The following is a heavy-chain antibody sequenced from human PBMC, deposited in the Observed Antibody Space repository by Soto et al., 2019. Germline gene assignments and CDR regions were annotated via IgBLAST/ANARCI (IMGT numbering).Heavy chain of an antibody. D-gene: IGHD3-10*01. Sequence: GASVKVSCKASGYTFTGYYMHWVRQAPGQGLEWMGWINPNSGSTNYAQKFQGWVTMTRDTSISTAYMELSRLRSDDTAVYYCARAGDYYGSGSYLKTHYYGMDVWGQGTTVTVSS. J-gene: IGHJ6*02. CDR2: INPNSGST. CDR3: ARAGDYYGSGSYLKTHYYGMDV. V-gene: IGHV1-2*04. CDR1: GYTFTGYY.